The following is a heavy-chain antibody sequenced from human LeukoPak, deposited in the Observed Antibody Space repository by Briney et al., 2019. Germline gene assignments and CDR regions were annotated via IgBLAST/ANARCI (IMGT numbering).Heavy chain of an antibody. V-gene: IGHV3-30*03. J-gene: IGHJ4*02. CDR3: ARGYSSSWLGYFDY. CDR1: GFTFSSYG. Sequence: HPGGSLRLSCVAPGFTFSSYGIHWVRQAPGKGLEWVAVVSSDGSIKYNADSVKGRFTISRDTSKNTVYLQMNSLGAEDTAFYYCARGYSSSWLGYFDYWGQGTLVTVSS. D-gene: IGHD6-13*01. CDR2: VSSDGSIK.